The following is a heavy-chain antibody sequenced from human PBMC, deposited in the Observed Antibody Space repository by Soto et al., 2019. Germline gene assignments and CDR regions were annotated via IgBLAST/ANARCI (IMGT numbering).Heavy chain of an antibody. V-gene: IGHV3-64*01. D-gene: IGHD4-17*01. CDR1: GFTFSSYA. CDR2: ISSNGDST. J-gene: IGHJ4*02. Sequence: HPGGSLRLSCAASGFTFSSYAMHWVRQAPGKGLQYVSAISSNGDSTYYANSGKGSFTISRDFSKNTLFFQMGSLRVEDLAVYYWARAWTTVTNPFDYGGQETLVTVSS. CDR3: ARAWTTVTNPFDY.